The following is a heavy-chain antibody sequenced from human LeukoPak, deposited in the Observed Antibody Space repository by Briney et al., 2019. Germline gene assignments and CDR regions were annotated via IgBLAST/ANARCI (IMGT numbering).Heavy chain of an antibody. J-gene: IGHJ4*02. CDR3: AKVGDYGDYALDY. D-gene: IGHD4-17*01. V-gene: IGHV3-30*18. Sequence: QSGGSLRLSCAASGFTFSSYGMHWVRQGPGKGLEWVAVISYDGSYKYYADSVKGRFTISRDNSKNTLYLQMNSLRAEDTAVYYCAKVGDYGDYALDYWGRGTLVTVSS. CDR2: ISYDGSYK. CDR1: GFTFSSYG.